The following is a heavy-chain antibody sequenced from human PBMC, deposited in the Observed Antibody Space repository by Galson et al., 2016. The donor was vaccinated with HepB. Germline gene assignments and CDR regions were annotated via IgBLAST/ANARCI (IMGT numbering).Heavy chain of an antibody. Sequence: SLRLSCAVSGLSINSNYMTWVRQAPGKGLEWVSFLYSSGNTYYADSVKGRLTFSRDNSKNTLYLQLTSLTFDDTAVYYCAGQDFAGVYFDYWGQGTLVTVSS. V-gene: IGHV3-66*04. D-gene: IGHD7-27*01. CDR2: LYSSGNT. CDR1: GLSINSNY. CDR3: AGQDFAGVYFDY. J-gene: IGHJ4*02.